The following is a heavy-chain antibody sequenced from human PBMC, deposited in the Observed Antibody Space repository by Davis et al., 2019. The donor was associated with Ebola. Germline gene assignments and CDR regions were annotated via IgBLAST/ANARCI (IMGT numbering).Heavy chain of an antibody. Sequence: PGGSLRLSCAASGFTFSSYGMHWVRQAPGKGLEWVAVIWYDGSNKYYADSVKGRFTISRDNSKNTLYLQMNSLRAEDTAVYYCARGGSGYSSSWYEGELGYWGQGTLVTVSS. D-gene: IGHD6-13*01. J-gene: IGHJ4*02. CDR1: GFTFSSYG. V-gene: IGHV3-33*01. CDR3: ARGGSGYSSSWYEGELGY. CDR2: IWYDGSNK.